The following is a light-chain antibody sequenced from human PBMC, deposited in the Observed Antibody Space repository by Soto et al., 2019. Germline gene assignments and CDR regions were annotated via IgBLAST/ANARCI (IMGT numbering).Light chain of an antibody. Sequence: AIQLTQSPSSLSASVGDTVTIACRTSQGISSALAWYQQRPGKPPKLLIYDASRLDTGVPSRFSGSGSGTDFTLTISSLQPEDFATYYCQQFKTYPLTFGGGTKMEIK. CDR3: QQFKTYPLT. V-gene: IGKV1-13*02. J-gene: IGKJ4*01. CDR1: QGISSA. CDR2: DAS.